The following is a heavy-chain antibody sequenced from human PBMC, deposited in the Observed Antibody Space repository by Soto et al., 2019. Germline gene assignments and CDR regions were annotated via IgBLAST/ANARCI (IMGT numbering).Heavy chain of an antibody. V-gene: IGHV1-2*02. CDR3: ARNMDYYYGPGSGNGHGF. D-gene: IGHD3-10*01. CDR1: GYTFTAYY. J-gene: IGHJ6*02. Sequence: QVQLVQSGAEVKEPGDSVRVSCEASGYTFTAYYIHWVRQAPGQGLEWMGWINPKVGDTTYAQDFQGRVSMTRDMSMSTVYMDLSRLTSDYTAIYDCARNMDYYYGPGSGNGHGFWGQGTTVTVSS. CDR2: INPKVGDT.